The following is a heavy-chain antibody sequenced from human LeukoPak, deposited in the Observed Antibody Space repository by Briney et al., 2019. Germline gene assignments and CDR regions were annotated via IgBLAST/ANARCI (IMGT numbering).Heavy chain of an antibody. D-gene: IGHD3-22*01. CDR3: AKGGYVSGYYHPFDY. J-gene: IGHJ4*02. Sequence: PGGSLRLSCAASGFTFGSYAMSWVRQAPGKGLEWVSAISGSGGSTYYADSVKGRFTISRDNSKNTLYLQMNSLRAEDTAVYYCAKGGYVSGYYHPFDYWGQGTLVTVSS. CDR2: ISGSGGST. V-gene: IGHV3-23*01. CDR1: GFTFGSYA.